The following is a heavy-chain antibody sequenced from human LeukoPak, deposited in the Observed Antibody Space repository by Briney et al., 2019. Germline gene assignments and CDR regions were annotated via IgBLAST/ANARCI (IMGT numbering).Heavy chain of an antibody. CDR1: GFTFPTYW. Sequence: GGSLRLSCEASGFTFPTYWMGWVRQAPGKGLEWVASIKQDGSVKYYVDSVKGRFTISRDNAKNSLYLQMNSLRAEDTAMYYCARPLMYYFGSGTYYWFDPWGQGTLVTVSS. CDR3: ARPLMYYFGSGTYYWFDP. CDR2: IKQDGSVK. V-gene: IGHV3-7*01. J-gene: IGHJ5*02. D-gene: IGHD3-10*01.